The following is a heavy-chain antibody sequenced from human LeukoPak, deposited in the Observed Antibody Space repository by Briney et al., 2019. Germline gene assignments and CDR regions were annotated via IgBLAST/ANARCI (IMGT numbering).Heavy chain of an antibody. CDR3: ARGSYGSGSPPDYYFDY. CDR2: IWYDGSNK. V-gene: IGHV3-33*01. D-gene: IGHD3-10*01. Sequence: PGISLSLSCAASGYTFSRYGTHWVRQAPGKGLEWVAVIWYDGSNKYYADSVKGRFTISRDNYKNTLYLQMNSLRAEDTAVYYCARGSYGSGSPPDYYFDYWGQGTLVTVSS. CDR1: GYTFSRYG. J-gene: IGHJ4*02.